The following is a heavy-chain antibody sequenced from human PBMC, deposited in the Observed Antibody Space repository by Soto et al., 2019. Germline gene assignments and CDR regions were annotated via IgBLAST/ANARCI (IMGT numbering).Heavy chain of an antibody. V-gene: IGHV3-64D*06. J-gene: IGHJ4*02. CDR2: VSTSGRST. CDR3: VKQAHGLDGVAFDY. CDR1: GFIFSESA. D-gene: IGHD2-15*01. Sequence: GGSLSLACSASGFIFSESAIYWVRQVPGKGLEAISAVSTSGRSTYYADSVKDRFTISRDNSKNTLFLQMGSLRPEDTAIYYCVKQAHGLDGVAFDYWGQGTQVTVSS.